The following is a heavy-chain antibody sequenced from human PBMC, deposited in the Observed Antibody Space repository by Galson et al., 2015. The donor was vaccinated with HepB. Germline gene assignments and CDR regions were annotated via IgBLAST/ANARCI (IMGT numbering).Heavy chain of an antibody. CDR3: AKDQGNQIAAAGIFDY. D-gene: IGHD6-13*01. Sequence: LRLSCAASGFTFSSYAMSWVRQAPGKGLEWVSAISGSGGSTYYADSVKGRFTISRDNSKNTLYLQMNSLRAEDTAVYYCAKDQGNQIAAAGIFDYWGQGTLVTVSS. V-gene: IGHV3-23*01. J-gene: IGHJ4*02. CDR1: GFTFSSYA. CDR2: ISGSGGST.